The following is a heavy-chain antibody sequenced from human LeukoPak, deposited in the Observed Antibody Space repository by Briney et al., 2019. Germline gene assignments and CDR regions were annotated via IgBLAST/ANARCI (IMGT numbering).Heavy chain of an antibody. CDR2: IYYSGST. CDR3: AGEDTAMVAFDY. Sequence: SETLSLTCTVSGGSISSYYWSWIRQPPGKGLEWIGYIYYSGSTNYNPSLKSRVTISVDTSKNQFSLKLSSVTAADTAVYYCAGEDTAMVAFDYWGQGTLVTVSS. J-gene: IGHJ4*02. CDR1: GGSISSYY. D-gene: IGHD5-18*01. V-gene: IGHV4-59*01.